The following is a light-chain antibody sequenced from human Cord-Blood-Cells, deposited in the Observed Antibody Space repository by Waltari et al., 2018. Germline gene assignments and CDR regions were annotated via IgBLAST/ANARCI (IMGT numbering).Light chain of an antibody. J-gene: IGLJ2*01. CDR1: SVHSSYA. CDR3: QTGGTGIQV. CDR2: LNSDGSH. V-gene: IGLV4-69*01. Sequence: QLVLTQSPSASSSLGASVTLTCTLTSVHSSYASASHPQQPEKGPGYLMKLNSDGSHSKGDGIPDRFSGSSSGAGRYLTISSLQSEDEADYYCQTGGTGIQVFGGGTKLTVL.